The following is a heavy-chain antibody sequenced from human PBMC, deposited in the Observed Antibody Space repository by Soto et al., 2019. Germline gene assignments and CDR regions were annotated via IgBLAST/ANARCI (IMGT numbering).Heavy chain of an antibody. V-gene: IGHV4-34*01. CDR2: INHSGST. Sequence: SETLSLTCAVYGGSFSGYYWSCIRQPPGKGLEWIGEINHSGSTNYNPSLKSRVTISVDTSKNQFSLKLSSVTAADTAVYYCARLGIAARPASYYFDYWGQGTLVTVSS. CDR3: ARLGIAARPASYYFDY. D-gene: IGHD6-6*01. J-gene: IGHJ4*02. CDR1: GGSFSGYY.